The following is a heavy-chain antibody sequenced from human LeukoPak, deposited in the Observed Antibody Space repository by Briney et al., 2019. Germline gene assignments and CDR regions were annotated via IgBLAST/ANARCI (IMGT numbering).Heavy chain of an antibody. Sequence: GESLKISCKGSGYSFTSYWIGWVRQMPGKGLEWMGIIYPGDSDTRYSPSFQGQVTISADKSISTAYLQWSSLKASDTAMYYCARGVPAAITGGDGMDVWGQGTTVTVSS. CDR3: ARGVPAAITGGDGMDV. V-gene: IGHV5-51*01. CDR1: GYSFTSYW. D-gene: IGHD2-2*01. J-gene: IGHJ6*02. CDR2: IYPGDSDT.